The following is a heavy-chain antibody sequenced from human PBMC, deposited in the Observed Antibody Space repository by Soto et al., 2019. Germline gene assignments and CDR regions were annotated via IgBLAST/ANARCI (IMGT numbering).Heavy chain of an antibody. CDR1: GFTFSSYE. V-gene: IGHV3-48*03. Sequence: PGGSLRLSCAASGFTFSSYEMNWVRQAPGKGLEWVSYISSSGSTIYYADSVKGRFTISRDNAKNSLYLQMNSLRAEDTAVYYCARGLRITMVRGVISGFWGQGTLVTVSS. J-gene: IGHJ4*02. D-gene: IGHD3-10*01. CDR2: ISSSGSTI. CDR3: ARGLRITMVRGVISGF.